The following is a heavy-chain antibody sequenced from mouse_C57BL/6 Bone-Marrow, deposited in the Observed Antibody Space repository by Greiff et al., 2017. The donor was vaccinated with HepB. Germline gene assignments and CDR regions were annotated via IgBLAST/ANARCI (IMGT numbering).Heavy chain of an antibody. V-gene: IGHV1-50*01. Sequence: QVQLQQPGAELVKPGASVKLSCKASGYTFTSYWMQWVKQRPGQGLEWIGAIDPSDSYTNYNQKFKGKATLTVDTSSSTAYMQLSSLTSEDSAVYYCARSLLLRSSYAMDYWGQGTSVTVSS. CDR2: IDPSDSYT. J-gene: IGHJ4*01. CDR1: GYTFTSYW. D-gene: IGHD1-1*01. CDR3: ARSLLLRSSYAMDY.